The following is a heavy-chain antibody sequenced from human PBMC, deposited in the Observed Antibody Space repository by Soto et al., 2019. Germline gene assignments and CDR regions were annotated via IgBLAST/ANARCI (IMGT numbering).Heavy chain of an antibody. D-gene: IGHD2-2*01. J-gene: IGHJ6*02. Sequence: XGSLRLACTASGVTFSSYSMSWVRQAPGKGLEWVSAISGSGGSTYYADSVKGRFTISRDNSKNTLYLQMNSLRAEDTAVYYCAKWVVVVPAARYGMDVWGQGTTVTVSS. CDR2: ISGSGGST. CDR1: GVTFSSYS. V-gene: IGHV3-23*01. CDR3: AKWVVVVPAARYGMDV.